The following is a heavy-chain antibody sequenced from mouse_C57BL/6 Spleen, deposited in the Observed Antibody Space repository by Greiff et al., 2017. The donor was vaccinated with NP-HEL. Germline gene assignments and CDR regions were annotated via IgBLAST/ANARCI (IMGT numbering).Heavy chain of an antibody. CDR1: GYAFSSYW. J-gene: IGHJ2*01. Sequence: QVQLQQSGAELVKPGASVKISCKASGYAFSSYWMNWVKQRPGKGLEWIGQIYPGDGDTNYNGKFKGKATLTADKSSSTAYMQLSSLTSEDSAVYFCARSAPGTGFDYWGQGTTLTVSS. CDR2: IYPGDGDT. V-gene: IGHV1-80*01. CDR3: ARSAPGTGFDY. D-gene: IGHD4-1*01.